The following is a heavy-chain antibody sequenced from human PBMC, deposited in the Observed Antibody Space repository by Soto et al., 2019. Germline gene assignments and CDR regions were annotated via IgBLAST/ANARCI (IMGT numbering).Heavy chain of an antibody. V-gene: IGHV3-11*01. CDR3: ARRLTGRTTGDWFDP. Sequence: VQLVESGGGLVKPGGSLRLSCAASGFIFSDYYMAWIRQAPGKGREWVSDISSGGGAKNVADSVRGRFTISRDNANNSLYLQMNSLRVEDTAVYYCARRLTGRTTGDWFDPWGQGTLVTVSS. J-gene: IGHJ5*02. D-gene: IGHD1-20*01. CDR1: GFIFSDYY. CDR2: ISSGGGAK.